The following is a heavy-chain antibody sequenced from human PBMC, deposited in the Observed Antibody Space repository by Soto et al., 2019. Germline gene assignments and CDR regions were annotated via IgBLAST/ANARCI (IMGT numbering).Heavy chain of an antibody. Sequence: QVQLVQSGAEVKKPGSSVKVSCKASGGTFSSYAISWVRQAPGQGLEWMGWFIPIFGTANYAQKLQGRVTITADXXXXXXXXXXXXXXXXXXXXXXXXXXXXASYYGSGSASYYYYGMDVWGQGTTVTVSS. D-gene: IGHD3-10*01. CDR3: XXXXXASYYGSGSASYYYYGMDV. V-gene: IGHV1-69*01. CDR2: FIPIFGTA. CDR1: GGTFSSYA. J-gene: IGHJ6*01.